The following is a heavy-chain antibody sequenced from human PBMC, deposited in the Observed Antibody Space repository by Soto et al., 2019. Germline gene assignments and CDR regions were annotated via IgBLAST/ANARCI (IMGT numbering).Heavy chain of an antibody. CDR2: INHSGST. V-gene: IGHV4-34*01. CDR3: ARNGGSGSYGFDP. D-gene: IGHD3-10*01. J-gene: IGHJ5*02. Sequence: ETLSLTCAVYGGSISGYYWTWIRQPPGKGLEWIGEINHSGSTSYNPSLKSRVTISVDTSKNQFSLKLISVTAADTAVYYCARNGGSGSYGFDPWGQGTLVTVSS. CDR1: GGSISGYY.